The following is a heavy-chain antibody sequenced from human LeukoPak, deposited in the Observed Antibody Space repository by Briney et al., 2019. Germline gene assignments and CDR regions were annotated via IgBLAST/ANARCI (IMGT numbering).Heavy chain of an antibody. CDR3: AKDRSRQIFYFDY. CDR1: GFTFSSYG. J-gene: IGHJ4*02. CDR2: IRYDGSNK. Sequence: GGSLRLSCAASGFTFSSYGMHWVRQAPGKGLEWVAFIRYDGSNKYYADSVKGRFTISRDNSKNTLYLQMNSLRAEDTAVYYCAKDRSRQIFYFDYWGQGTLVTVSS. V-gene: IGHV3-30*02.